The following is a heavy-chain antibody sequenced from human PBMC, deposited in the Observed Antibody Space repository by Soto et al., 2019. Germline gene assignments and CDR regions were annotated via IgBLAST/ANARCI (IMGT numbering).Heavy chain of an antibody. V-gene: IGHV3-30-3*01. CDR3: ARPCLYSSNPHYYYYGMDV. J-gene: IGHJ6*02. Sequence: QVQLVESGGGVVQPGRSLRLSCAASGFTFSSYPMDWVRQAPGKGLEWVAGISYDGTNEHYADSVKGRFTISRDNSKNTLYLQMNSLRAEDTGVYYCARPCLYSSNPHYYYYGMDVWGQGTTVTVSS. CDR1: GFTFSSYP. CDR2: ISYDGTNE. D-gene: IGHD6-13*01.